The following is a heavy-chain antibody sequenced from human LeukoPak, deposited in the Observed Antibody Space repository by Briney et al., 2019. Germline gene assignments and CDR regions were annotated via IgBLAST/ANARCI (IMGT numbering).Heavy chain of an antibody. V-gene: IGHV3-64*04. CDR1: GFTFSSYA. CDR3: AKGPRQQLVTRFDN. CDR2: ISSNGGST. D-gene: IGHD6-13*01. J-gene: IGHJ4*02. Sequence: PGGSLRLSCSASGFTFSSYAMHWVRQAPGKGLEYVSAISSNGGSTHYADSVKGRFTVSRDNSKNTLYLQMSSLRADDTAVYYCAKGPRQQLVTRFDNWGQGTLVTVSS.